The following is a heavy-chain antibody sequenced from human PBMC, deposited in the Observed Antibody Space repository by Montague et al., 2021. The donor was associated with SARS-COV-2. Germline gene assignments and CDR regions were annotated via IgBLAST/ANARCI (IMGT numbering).Heavy chain of an antibody. J-gene: IGHJ6*02. CDR3: ARVGPQRYYGMDV. V-gene: IGHV4-59*08. CDR1: GDSINTYY. D-gene: IGHD2-2*01. CDR2: IYYSGST. Sequence: SETLSLTCTVSGDSINTYYWTWIRQPPGKGLEWIGYIYYSGSTNYNPSLKSRVTLSVDTSKNHFSLKLNSVTAADTAVYYCARVGPQRYYGMDVWGQGTTVTVSS.